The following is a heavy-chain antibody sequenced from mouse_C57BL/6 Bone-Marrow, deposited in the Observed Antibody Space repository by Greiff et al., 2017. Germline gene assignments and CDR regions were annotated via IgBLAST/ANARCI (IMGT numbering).Heavy chain of an antibody. CDR3: ARDSPYDGYYAMDY. Sequence: EVKVVESGGGLVQSGRSLRLSCATSGFTFSDFYMEWVRQAPGKGLEWIAASRNKANDYTTEYSASVKGRFIVSRDTSQCILYLQMNALRAEDTAIYYCARDSPYDGYYAMDYWGQGTSVTVSS. D-gene: IGHD2-3*01. V-gene: IGHV7-1*01. CDR1: GFTFSDFY. CDR2: SRNKANDYTT. J-gene: IGHJ4*01.